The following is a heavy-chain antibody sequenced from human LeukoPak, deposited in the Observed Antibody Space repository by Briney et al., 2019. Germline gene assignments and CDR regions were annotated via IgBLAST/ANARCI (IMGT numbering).Heavy chain of an antibody. V-gene: IGHV1-8*03. J-gene: IGHJ4*02. CDR3: ARGLRNTYYDILTGRFDY. D-gene: IGHD3-9*01. CDR1: GYTFTSYD. CDR2: MNPNSGNT. Sequence: GASVKVSCMAPGYTFTSYDINWVRQATGQGLEWMGWMNPNSGNTGYAQKFQGRVTITRNTSIRTAYMELSSLRSENTAVYYCARGLRNTYYDILTGRFDYWGQGTLVTASS.